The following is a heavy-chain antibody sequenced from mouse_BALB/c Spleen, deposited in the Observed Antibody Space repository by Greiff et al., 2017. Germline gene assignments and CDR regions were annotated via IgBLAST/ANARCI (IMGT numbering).Heavy chain of an antibody. CDR2: IWGGGST. Sequence: VQGVESGPGLVAPSQSLSITCTVSGFSLTDYGVSWIRQPPGKGLEWLGVIWGGGSTYYNSALKSRLSISKDNSKSQVFLKMNSLQTDDTAMYYCAKTRYYYGSSPFDYWGQGTTLTVSS. CDR3: AKTRYYYGSSPFDY. D-gene: IGHD1-1*01. CDR1: GFSLTDYG. J-gene: IGHJ2*01. V-gene: IGHV2-6-5*01.